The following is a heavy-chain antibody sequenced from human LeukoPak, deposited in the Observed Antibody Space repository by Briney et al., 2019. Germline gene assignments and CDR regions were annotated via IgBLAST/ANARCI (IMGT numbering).Heavy chain of an antibody. CDR1: GGSISSGNYY. D-gene: IGHD3-22*01. V-gene: IGHV4-61*09. CDR2: IYPSGST. Sequence: PSQTLSLTCTVSGGSISSGNYYWTWIRQPAGQGLEWIGHIYPSGSTDYNPSLTSRVTISIDTSKNQFSLNLSSVIAADTAVHFCARGNYDGSAYPFDYWGQGTLVTVAS. J-gene: IGHJ4*02. CDR3: ARGNYDGSAYPFDY.